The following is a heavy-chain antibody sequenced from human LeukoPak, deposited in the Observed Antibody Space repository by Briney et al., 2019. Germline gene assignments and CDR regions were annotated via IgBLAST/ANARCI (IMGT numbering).Heavy chain of an antibody. V-gene: IGHV4-34*01. J-gene: IGHJ4*02. D-gene: IGHD3-10*01. CDR1: GGSFSGYY. Sequence: SETLSLTCAVYGGSFSGYYWSWIRQPPGKGLEWIGEINHSGSTNYNPSLKSRVTISVDTSKNQFSLKLTSVTAADTAVYYCARGYYSGSGSLYYWGQGTLVTVSS. CDR2: INHSGST. CDR3: ARGYYSGSGSLYY.